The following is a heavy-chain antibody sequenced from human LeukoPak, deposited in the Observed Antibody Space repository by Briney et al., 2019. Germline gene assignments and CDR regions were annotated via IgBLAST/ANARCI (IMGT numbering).Heavy chain of an antibody. V-gene: IGHV1-2*02. Sequence: ASVKVSCKASGYTFTGYYMHWVRQAPGQGLEWMGWISPNSGGTNYAQKFQGRVTMTRDTSISTAYMELSRLRSDDTAVYYCARDAICSSTSCLSLPLYYYYGMDVWGQGTTVTVSS. CDR1: GYTFTGYY. CDR2: ISPNSGGT. D-gene: IGHD2-2*01. CDR3: ARDAICSSTSCLSLPLYYYYGMDV. J-gene: IGHJ6*02.